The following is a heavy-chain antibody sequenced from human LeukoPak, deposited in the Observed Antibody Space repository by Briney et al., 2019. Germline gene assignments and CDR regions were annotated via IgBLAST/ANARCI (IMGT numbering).Heavy chain of an antibody. D-gene: IGHD3-22*01. CDR2: ISYDGSNK. V-gene: IGHV3-30-3*01. CDR1: GFTFSSYA. CDR3: AKATSGSRYYFDY. Sequence: GSLRLSCAASGFTFSSYAMHWVRQAPGKGLEWVAVISYDGSNKYYADSVKGRFTISRDNSKNTLYLQMNSLRAEDTAVYYCAKATSGSRYYFDYWGQGTLVTVSS. J-gene: IGHJ4*02.